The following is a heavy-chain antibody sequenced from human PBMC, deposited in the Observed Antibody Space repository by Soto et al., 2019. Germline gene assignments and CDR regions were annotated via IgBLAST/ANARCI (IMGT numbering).Heavy chain of an antibody. CDR1: GGTFSSYA. CDR3: AWGPTYYYYGLDV. CDR2: IIPIFGT. V-gene: IGHV1-69*01. D-gene: IGHD3-16*01. J-gene: IGHJ6*02. Sequence: QVLLEQSGAEVKKPGSSVKVSCKAPGGTFSSYALTWVRQAPGQGLEWMGGIIPIFGTKYAERYQGRLTIIADESTSTAYMELSSLRSEDTVVYYCAWGPTYYYYGLDVWGQGTTVTVSS.